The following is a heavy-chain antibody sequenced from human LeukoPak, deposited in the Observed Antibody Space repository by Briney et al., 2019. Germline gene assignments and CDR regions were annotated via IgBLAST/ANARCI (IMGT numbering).Heavy chain of an antibody. CDR1: GFTFSSYW. CDR2: IKQDGSEK. CDR3: AKIDRLRLVTRWYFQH. J-gene: IGHJ1*01. Sequence: PGGSLRLSCAASGFTFSSYWMSWVRQAPGKGLEWVANIKQDGSEKYYVDSVKGRFTISRDNSKNTLYLQMNSLRAEDTAVYYCAKIDRLRLVTRWYFQHWGQGTLVTVSS. V-gene: IGHV3-7*01. D-gene: IGHD2-21*02.